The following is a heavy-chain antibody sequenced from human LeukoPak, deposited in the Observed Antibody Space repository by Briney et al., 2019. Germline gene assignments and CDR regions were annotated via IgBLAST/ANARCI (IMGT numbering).Heavy chain of an antibody. V-gene: IGHV1-69*05. CDR3: ARGAVAGLTFDY. J-gene: IGHJ4*02. Sequence: SVKVSCKASGGTFSSYAISWVRQAPGQGHEWMGGIIPIFGTANYAQKFQGGVTITTDESTSTAYMELSSLRSEDTAVYYCARGAVAGLTFDYWGQGTLVTVSS. D-gene: IGHD6-19*01. CDR1: GGTFSSYA. CDR2: IIPIFGTA.